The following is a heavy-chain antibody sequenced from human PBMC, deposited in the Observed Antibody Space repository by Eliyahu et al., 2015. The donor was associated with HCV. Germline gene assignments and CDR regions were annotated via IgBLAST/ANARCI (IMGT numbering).Heavy chain of an antibody. CDR1: GGXFSSYA. V-gene: IGHV1-69*12. Sequence: QVQLVQSGAEVKKPGSSVKVSCKASGGXFSSYAISWVRQAPGQGLEWMGGIIPIFGTANYAQKFQGRVTITADESTSTAYMELSSLRSEDTAVYYCAHTRARITIFGVVISLGWFDPWGQGTLVTVSS. CDR3: AHTRARITIFGVVISLGWFDP. J-gene: IGHJ5*02. D-gene: IGHD3-3*01. CDR2: IIPIFGTA.